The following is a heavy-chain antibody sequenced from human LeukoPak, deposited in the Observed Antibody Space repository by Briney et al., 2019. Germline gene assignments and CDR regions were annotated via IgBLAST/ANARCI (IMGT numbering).Heavy chain of an antibody. D-gene: IGHD2-15*01. CDR3: AKDPRRDCSGGSCCSYYFDY. Sequence: GGSLRLSCAASGFTFSSYEMNWVRQAPGKGLEWVSYISSSGSTIYYADSVKGRFTISRDNSKNTLYLQMNSLRAEDTAVYYCAKDPRRDCSGGSCCSYYFDYWGQGTLVTVSS. CDR2: ISSSGSTI. CDR1: GFTFSSYE. V-gene: IGHV3-48*03. J-gene: IGHJ4*02.